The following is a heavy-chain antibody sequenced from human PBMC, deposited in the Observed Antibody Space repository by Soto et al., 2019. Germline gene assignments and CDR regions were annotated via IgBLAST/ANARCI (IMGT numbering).Heavy chain of an antibody. CDR2: IIGSGGST. CDR1: GFTFSSYA. V-gene: IGHV3-23*01. Sequence: EVQLLESGGGLVQPGGSLRLSCAASGFTFSSYAMSWVLQAPGKGLEWVSAIIGSGGSTYYADSVKGRFTISRDNSKNTMYLQMNSLRAEDTAVYYCAKDLENYFDYWGQGTLVTVSS. CDR3: AKDLENYFDY. J-gene: IGHJ4*02.